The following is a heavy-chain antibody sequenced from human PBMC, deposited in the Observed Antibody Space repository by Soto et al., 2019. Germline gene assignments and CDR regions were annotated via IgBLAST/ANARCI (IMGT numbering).Heavy chain of an antibody. CDR1: GFSFSSYG. Sequence: GGSLRLSCAASGFSFSSYGMHWVRQAPGKGLEWVAVIWYDGSNKYYADSVKGRFTISRDNSKNTLYLLMNSLRAEDTTVYYCARDGSGDRHAFDIWGQGTMVTVSS. J-gene: IGHJ3*02. V-gene: IGHV3-33*01. D-gene: IGHD3-10*01. CDR3: ARDGSGDRHAFDI. CDR2: IWYDGSNK.